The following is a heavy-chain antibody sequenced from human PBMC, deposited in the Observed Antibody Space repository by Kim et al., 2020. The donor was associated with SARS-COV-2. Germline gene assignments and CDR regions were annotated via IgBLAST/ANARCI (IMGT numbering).Heavy chain of an antibody. J-gene: IGHJ5*02. V-gene: IGHV3-23*01. Sequence: DSVKGRFTISRDNSKNTLYLQMNSLRAEDTAVYYCACKVGSGWLEAWFDPWGQGTLVTVSS. CDR3: ACKVGSGWLEAWFDP. D-gene: IGHD6-19*01.